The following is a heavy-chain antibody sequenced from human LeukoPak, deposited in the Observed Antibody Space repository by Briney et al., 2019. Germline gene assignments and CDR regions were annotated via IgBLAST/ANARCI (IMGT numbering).Heavy chain of an antibody. CDR3: AKDQTYYYDSSGYSYTTLGVDY. Sequence: PGGSLRLSCAASGFTFSSYGMHWVRQAPGKGLEWVAVIWYDGSNKYYADSAKGRFTISRDNSKNTLYLQMNSLRAEDTAVYYCAKDQTYYYDSSGYSYTTLGVDYWGQGTLVTVSS. V-gene: IGHV3-33*06. CDR1: GFTFSSYG. D-gene: IGHD3-22*01. J-gene: IGHJ4*02. CDR2: IWYDGSNK.